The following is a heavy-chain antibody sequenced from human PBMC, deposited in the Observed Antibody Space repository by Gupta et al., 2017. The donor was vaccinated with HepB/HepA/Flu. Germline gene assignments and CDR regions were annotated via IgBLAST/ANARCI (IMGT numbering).Heavy chain of an antibody. CDR3: ARDGGLYYFDD. CDR2: ISYDGRHK. Sequence: QAQLVESGGGVVQPGRSLRLSCAAPGFTLFNYAMDGVRQAPGKGLEGVAVISYDGRHKQYAESVKGRLTISRDNSKNMLYLQMDSLRAEDTAVYYCARDGGLYYFDDWGQGTLVTVSS. D-gene: IGHD2-15*01. CDR1: GFTLFNYA. J-gene: IGHJ4*02. V-gene: IGHV3-30*04.